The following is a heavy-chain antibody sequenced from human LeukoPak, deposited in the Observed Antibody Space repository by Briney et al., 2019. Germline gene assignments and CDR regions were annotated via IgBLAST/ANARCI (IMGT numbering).Heavy chain of an antibody. J-gene: IGHJ4*02. CDR1: GYTFTNYD. V-gene: IGHV1-8*01. D-gene: IGHD1-1*01. CDR3: ARGRATGNDFDY. CDR2: MNPNSGNT. Sequence: APVKVSCKASGYTFTNYDINWVRQATGQGLEWMGWMNPNSGNTGYAQKFQGRVTMTRSTSISTAYMELSSLRSEDTAVYYCARGRATGNDFDYWGQGTLVTVSS.